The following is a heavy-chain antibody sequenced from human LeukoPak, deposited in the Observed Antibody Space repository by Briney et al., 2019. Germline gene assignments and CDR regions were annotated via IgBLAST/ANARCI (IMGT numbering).Heavy chain of an antibody. D-gene: IGHD6-19*01. Sequence: SETLSLTCTVSGGSFSGYYWSWIRQPAGKGLEWIGRIYTSGSTNYNPSLKSRVTMSVDTSKNQFSLKLSSVTAADTAVYYCARLASSGWSRAKYFQHWGQGTLVTVSS. J-gene: IGHJ1*01. CDR1: GGSFSGYY. V-gene: IGHV4-4*07. CDR2: IYTSGST. CDR3: ARLASSGWSRAKYFQH.